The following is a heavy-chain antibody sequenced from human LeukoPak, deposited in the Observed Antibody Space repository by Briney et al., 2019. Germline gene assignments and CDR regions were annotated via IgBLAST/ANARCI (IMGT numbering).Heavy chain of an antibody. Sequence: GSTVNVSCKASGYTFTSYGISWVRQAPGQGLEWMGWMSAYNGNTNYAQKLQGRVTMTTDTSTSTAYMELRSLRSDDTAVYYCAREYSGSNWWFDPWGQGTLVTVSS. CDR2: MSAYNGNT. CDR1: GYTFTSYG. V-gene: IGHV1-18*01. CDR3: AREYSGSNWWFDP. J-gene: IGHJ5*02. D-gene: IGHD1-26*01.